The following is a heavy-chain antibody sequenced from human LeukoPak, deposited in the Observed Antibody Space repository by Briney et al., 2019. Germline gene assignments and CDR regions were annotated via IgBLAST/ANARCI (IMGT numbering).Heavy chain of an antibody. D-gene: IGHD6-13*01. CDR3: ARDSLVHDAFDI. Sequence: ASVKVSCRASGYLFIDYDINWVRQATGQGLEWMGWMTPNSNDTGFAQKFQGRVTMTRDTSINTVYMELRDLRSEDTAVYYCARDSLVHDAFDIWGQGTMVTVSS. J-gene: IGHJ3*02. CDR1: GYLFIDYD. V-gene: IGHV1-8*01. CDR2: MTPNSNDT.